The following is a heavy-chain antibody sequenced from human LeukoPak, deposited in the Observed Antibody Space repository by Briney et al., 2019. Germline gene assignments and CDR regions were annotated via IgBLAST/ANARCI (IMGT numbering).Heavy chain of an antibody. J-gene: IGHJ4*02. D-gene: IGHD3-22*01. Sequence: ASVKVSCKASGYTFTSYDINWVRQATGQGLEWMGWMNPNSGNTGYAQKLQGRVTMTRNTSISTAYMELSSLRSEDTAVYYCARGGFYYYDSSGYSTTGYWGQGTLVTVSS. CDR2: MNPNSGNT. CDR1: GYTFTSYD. CDR3: ARGGFYYYDSSGYSTTGY. V-gene: IGHV1-8*01.